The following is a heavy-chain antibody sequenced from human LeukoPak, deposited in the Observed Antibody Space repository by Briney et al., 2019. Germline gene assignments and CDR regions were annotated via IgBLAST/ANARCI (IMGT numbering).Heavy chain of an antibody. CDR3: ARDKNSSTWYWFDP. D-gene: IGHD6-13*01. Sequence: ASVKVSCKASGYTFTSYGISWVRQAPGHGLEWMGWISGYNGHTNYAQKLQGRVTMTTDTSTSTAYMELRSLRSDDTAVYYCARDKNSSTWYWFDPWGQGTLVTVSS. CDR2: ISGYNGHT. CDR1: GYTFTSYG. J-gene: IGHJ5*02. V-gene: IGHV1-18*01.